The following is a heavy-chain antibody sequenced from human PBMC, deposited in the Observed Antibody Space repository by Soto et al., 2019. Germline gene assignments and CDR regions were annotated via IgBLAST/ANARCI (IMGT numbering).Heavy chain of an antibody. CDR3: ASLLLWFGELLSPYYGMDV. V-gene: IGHV3-48*02. Sequence: EVQLVESGGGLVQPGGSLRLSCAASGFTFSSYSMNWVRQAPGKGLEWVSYISSSSSTIYYADSVKGRFTISRDNAKNSLYLQMNSLRDEDTAVYYCASLLLWFGELLSPYYGMDVWGQGTTVTVSS. CDR2: ISSSSSTI. J-gene: IGHJ6*02. CDR1: GFTFSSYS. D-gene: IGHD3-10*01.